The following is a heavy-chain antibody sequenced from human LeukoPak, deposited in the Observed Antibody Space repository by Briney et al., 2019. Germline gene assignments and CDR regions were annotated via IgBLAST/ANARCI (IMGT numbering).Heavy chain of an antibody. J-gene: IGHJ5*02. V-gene: IGHV4-39*07. CDR2: IYYSGST. CDR1: GGSISSSSYY. Sequence: SETLSLTCTVSGGSISSSSYYWGWIRQPPGKGLEWIGSIYYSGSTYYNPSLKSRVTISVDTSKNQFSLKLSSVTAADTAVYYCARDGTVTTYNWFDPWGQGTLVTVSS. CDR3: ARDGTVTTYNWFDP. D-gene: IGHD4-17*01.